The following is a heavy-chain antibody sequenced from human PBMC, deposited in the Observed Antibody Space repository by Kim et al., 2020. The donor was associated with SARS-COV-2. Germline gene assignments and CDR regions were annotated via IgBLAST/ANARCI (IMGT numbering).Heavy chain of an antibody. Sequence: SYAKKFQGRGTMTRDTATSTVYMELSSLRSEDTAVDYCARERVYSNWFDPWGQGTLVTVSS. CDR3: ARERVYSNWFDP. V-gene: IGHV1-46*01. D-gene: IGHD2-21*01. J-gene: IGHJ5*02.